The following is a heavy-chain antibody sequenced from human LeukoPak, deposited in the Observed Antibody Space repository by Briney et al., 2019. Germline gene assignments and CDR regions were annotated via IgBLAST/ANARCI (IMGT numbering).Heavy chain of an antibody. J-gene: IGHJ4*02. CDR1: GYSFTNYW. D-gene: IGHD2-2*01. Sequence: GESLQISCKGSGYSFTNYWIGWVRQVPGKGLEYMGIIYPGDSDIRYSPSFQGQVTISADKSISTAYLQWSSLRASDTAMYYCARQSPGDIVVVPAATFDLWGQGTLVTVSS. CDR2: IYPGDSDI. V-gene: IGHV5-51*01. CDR3: ARQSPGDIVVVPAATFDL.